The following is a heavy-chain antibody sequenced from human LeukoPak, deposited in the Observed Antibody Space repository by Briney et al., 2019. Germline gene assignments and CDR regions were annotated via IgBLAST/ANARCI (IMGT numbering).Heavy chain of an antibody. CDR2: IYYSGST. Sequence: SETLSLTCTVSGGSISSSSYYWGWIRQPPGKGLEWIGSIYYSGSTYYHPSLKSRVTISVDTSKNQFSLSLSSVTAADTAVYYCARITFVVEGYGMDVWGQGTTVTVSS. J-gene: IGHJ6*02. V-gene: IGHV4-39*07. CDR3: ARITFVVEGYGMDV. CDR1: GGSISSSSYY. D-gene: IGHD2-21*01.